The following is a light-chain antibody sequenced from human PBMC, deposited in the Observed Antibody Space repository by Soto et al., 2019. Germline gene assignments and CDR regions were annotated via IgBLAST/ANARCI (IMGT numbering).Light chain of an antibody. CDR3: SSYAGSNNYV. J-gene: IGLJ1*01. CDR2: EVS. CDR1: SSDVGGYNY. V-gene: IGLV2-8*01. Sequence: QSALTQPPSASGSPGQSVTISCTGTSSDVGGYNYVSWYQQHPGKAPKLMIYEVSKRPSGVPDSFSVYKSVNTASLTVSGLQAEDEADYYCSSYAGSNNYVFGTGTKVTVL.